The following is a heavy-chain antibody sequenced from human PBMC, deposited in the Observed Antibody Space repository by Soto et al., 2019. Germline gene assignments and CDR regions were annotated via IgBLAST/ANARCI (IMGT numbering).Heavy chain of an antibody. V-gene: IGHV3-7*03. CDR2: INQDGGVT. CDR3: ARYYRGSGRYFFDY. D-gene: IGHD6-19*01. Sequence: VGSLRLSGVASGFTFISSFMGWICQAPGKGLEWVANINQDGGVTYYVDSVEGRFTISRDNTKDSLYLQMNSLRGEDTAIYYCARYYRGSGRYFFDYWGQGTPVTVSS. J-gene: IGHJ4*02. CDR1: GFTFISSF.